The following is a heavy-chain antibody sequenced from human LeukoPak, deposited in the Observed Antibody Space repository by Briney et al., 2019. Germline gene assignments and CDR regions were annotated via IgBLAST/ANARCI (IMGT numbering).Heavy chain of an antibody. V-gene: IGHV1-46*03. D-gene: IGHD2/OR15-2a*01. CDR2: INPSGGST. Sequence: RASVKVSCKASGYTFTSYYMHWVRQAPGQGLEWMGIINPSGGSTSYAQKFQGRVTMTGDMSTSTVYMELSSLRSEDTAVYYCAGLSSTAASDAFDIWGQGTMVTVSS. J-gene: IGHJ3*02. CDR3: AGLSSTAASDAFDI. CDR1: GYTFTSYY.